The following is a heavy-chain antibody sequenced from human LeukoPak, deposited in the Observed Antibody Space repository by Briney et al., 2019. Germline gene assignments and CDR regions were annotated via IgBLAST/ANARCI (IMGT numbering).Heavy chain of an antibody. V-gene: IGHV3-74*01. CDR1: GFTFSSYW. J-gene: IGHJ4*02. CDR3: ARIGYCSGGSCYPLDY. Sequence: PGGSLRLSCAASGFTFSSYWMHWVRQAPGKGLVWVSRINSDGSSTSYADSVKDRFTISRDNAKNTPYLQMNSLRAEDTAVYYCARIGYCSGGSCYPLDYWGQGTLVTVSS. CDR2: INSDGSST. D-gene: IGHD2-15*01.